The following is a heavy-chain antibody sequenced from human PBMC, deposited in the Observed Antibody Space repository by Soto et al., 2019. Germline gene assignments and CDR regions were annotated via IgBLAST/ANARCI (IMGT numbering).Heavy chain of an antibody. J-gene: IGHJ6*02. D-gene: IGHD2-15*01. V-gene: IGHV3-23*01. CDR3: AKWARDCSGSSCFHFYGMDV. CDR1: GFTFSSYA. CDR2: ISGSGGGI. Sequence: EVQLLESGGGLAQPGGSLRLSCAASGFTFSSYAMSWVRQAPGKGLEWISTISGSGGGIYYTDSVKGRFTISRDNSKNTVYLQMNSLRVEDTAVYYCAKWARDCSGSSCFHFYGMDVWGQETTVTVSS.